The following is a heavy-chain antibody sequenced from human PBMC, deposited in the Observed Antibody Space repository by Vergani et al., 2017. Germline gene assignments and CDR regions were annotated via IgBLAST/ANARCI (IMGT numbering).Heavy chain of an antibody. CDR3: ARRYGRDSSGSKYFDY. CDR2: IHPADSDT. CDR1: GYSFTNYC. Sequence: EVQLVQSGAEVKKPGESLKISCQISGYSFTNYCIGCVRQMPGKGLECMVIIHPADSDTRYSPSFQGQVTSSVDKSISTAYLQRSSLRASDSAMYYCARRYGRDSSGSKYFDYWGQGTLVTVSS. V-gene: IGHV5-51*01. D-gene: IGHD3-22*01. J-gene: IGHJ4*02.